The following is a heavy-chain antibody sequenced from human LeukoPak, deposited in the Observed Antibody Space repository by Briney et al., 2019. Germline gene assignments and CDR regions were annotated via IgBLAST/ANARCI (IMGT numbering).Heavy chain of an antibody. V-gene: IGHV3-43*01. CDR3: AKCLRGSTSCMDV. CDR1: GFTFDDYS. Sequence: GGSLRLSCAASGFTFDDYSMHWVRQAPGKGLEWVSLTSWDGGSTYYADSVKGRFTISRDNSKNSLYLQMNSLRTEDTALYYCAKCLRGSTSCMDVWGKGTTVTVSS. D-gene: IGHD2-2*01. J-gene: IGHJ6*04. CDR2: TSWDGGST.